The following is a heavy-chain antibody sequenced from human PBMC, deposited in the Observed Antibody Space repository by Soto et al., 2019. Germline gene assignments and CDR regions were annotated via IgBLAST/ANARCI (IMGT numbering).Heavy chain of an antibody. CDR1: GYTFSNYD. CDR3: AKVSRKGSAIDFDY. D-gene: IGHD3-10*01. Sequence: QVQLVQSGAELKKPGASVKVSCKASGYTFSNYDMNWVRQATGQGPEWIGWVNPNNGDTGYAQKFQGRVTLTTDIYTTTAYVELPSLRPENTAIYYCAKVSRKGSAIDFDYWGQGTLITVSS. CDR2: VNPNNGDT. J-gene: IGHJ4*02. V-gene: IGHV1-8*01.